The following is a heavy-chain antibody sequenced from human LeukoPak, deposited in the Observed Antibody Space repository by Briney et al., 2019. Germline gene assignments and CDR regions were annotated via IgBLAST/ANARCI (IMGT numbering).Heavy chain of an antibody. CDR3: AKSRITMVRGVIGWFDP. V-gene: IGHV3-23*01. CDR1: GFTFSSYG. CDR2: ISGSGGST. J-gene: IGHJ5*02. Sequence: PGGSLRLSCAASGFTFSSYGMSWVRQAPGKGLEWVSAISGSGGSTYYADSVKGRFTISRDNSKNTLYLQMNSLRAEDTAVYYCAKSRITMVRGVIGWFDPWGQGTLVTVSS. D-gene: IGHD3-10*01.